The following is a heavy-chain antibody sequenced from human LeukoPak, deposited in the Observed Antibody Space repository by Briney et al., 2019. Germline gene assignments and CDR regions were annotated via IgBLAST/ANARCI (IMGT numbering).Heavy chain of an antibody. CDR2: INPSGGGT. D-gene: IGHD2-21*01. J-gene: IGHJ5*02. Sequence: GASVKVSCKASGYTFTSYYMHWVRQAPGQGLEWMGIINPSGGGTTYAQKFQGRVTMTRDTSTSTVYMALSSLTSEDTAVYYCLAYCGGDCPNWFDPWGQGTLVTVSS. CDR1: GYTFTSYY. V-gene: IGHV1-46*01. CDR3: LAYCGGDCPNWFDP.